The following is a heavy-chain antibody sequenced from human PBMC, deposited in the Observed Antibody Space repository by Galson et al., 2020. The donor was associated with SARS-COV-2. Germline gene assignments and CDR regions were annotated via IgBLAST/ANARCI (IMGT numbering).Heavy chain of an antibody. V-gene: IGHV4-34*01. Sequence: SETLSLTCAVYGGSFSGYYWSCIRQPPGKGLEWIGEINHSGNTNYNPSLKSRVTISLDTSKNQFSLKLSSVTAADTAVYYCARQGTPFDSSGYNYYYYGMDVWGQGTTVTVSS. CDR1: GGSFSGYY. CDR3: ARQGTPFDSSGYNYYYYGMDV. J-gene: IGHJ6*02. D-gene: IGHD3-22*01. CDR2: INHSGNT.